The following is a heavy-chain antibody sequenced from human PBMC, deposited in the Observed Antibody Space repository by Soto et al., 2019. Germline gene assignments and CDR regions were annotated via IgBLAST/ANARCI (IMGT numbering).Heavy chain of an antibody. Sequence: SETLSLTCTVSGGSISSYYWSWIRQPPGKGLEWIGYIYYSGSTNYNPSLKSRVTISVDTSKNQFSLKLSSVTAADTAVYYCAKIQYSSSSNWFDPWGQGTLVTVSS. J-gene: IGHJ5*02. D-gene: IGHD6-6*01. V-gene: IGHV4-59*01. CDR3: AKIQYSSSSNWFDP. CDR1: GGSISSYY. CDR2: IYYSGST.